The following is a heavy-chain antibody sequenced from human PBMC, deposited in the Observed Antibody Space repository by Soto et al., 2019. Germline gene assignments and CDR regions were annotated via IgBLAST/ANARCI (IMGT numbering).Heavy chain of an antibody. CDR1: GYTFTSYY. J-gene: IGHJ3*02. Sequence: ASVKVSCKASGYTFTSYYMHWVRQAPGQGLEWMGIINPSGGSTSYAQKFQGRVTMTTDTSTSTAYMELGSLRSDDTAVYYCARNLVTTREFDIWGQGTMVTVSS. CDR3: ARNLVTTREFDI. D-gene: IGHD5-18*01. CDR2: INPSGGST. V-gene: IGHV1-46*01.